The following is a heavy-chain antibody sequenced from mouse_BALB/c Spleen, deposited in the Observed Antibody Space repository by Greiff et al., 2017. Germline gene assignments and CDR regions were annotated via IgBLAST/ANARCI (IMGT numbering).Heavy chain of an antibody. V-gene: IGHV5-12-1*01. CDR3: ARQGSKAMDY. Sequence: EVQGVESGGGLVKPGGSLKLSCAASGFAFSSYDMSWVRQTPEKRLEWVAYISSGGGSTYYPDTVKGRFTISRDNAKNTLYLQMSSLKSEDTAMYYCARQGSKAMDYWGQGTSVTVSS. CDR1: GFAFSSYD. J-gene: IGHJ4*01. CDR2: ISSGGGST.